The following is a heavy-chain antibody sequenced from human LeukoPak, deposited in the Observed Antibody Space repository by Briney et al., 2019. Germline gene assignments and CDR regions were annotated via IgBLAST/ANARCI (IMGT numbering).Heavy chain of an antibody. CDR1: DGSFSGYY. CDR3: ARGGIAAAEGYYMDV. V-gene: IGHV4-34*01. D-gene: IGHD6-13*01. Sequence: SETLSLTCAVYDGSFSGYYWSWIRQPPGKGLEWIGEIIHSGSTNYNPSLKSRVTISVDTSKNQFSLRLSSVTAADTAVYYCARGGIAAAEGYYMDVWGKGTTVTVSS. J-gene: IGHJ6*03. CDR2: IIHSGST.